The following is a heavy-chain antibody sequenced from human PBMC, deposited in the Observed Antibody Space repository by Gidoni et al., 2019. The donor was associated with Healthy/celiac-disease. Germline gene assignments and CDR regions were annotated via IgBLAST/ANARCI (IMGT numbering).Heavy chain of an antibody. V-gene: IGHV3-23*01. D-gene: IGHD5-18*01. Sequence: EVQLLASVGGLVQPGGSLRVSCAASGFTFSSYAMSWVRQAPGKGLEWVSAISGSGGRTYYADSVKGRFTISRDNSKNTLYLQMNSLRAEDTAVYYCAKGGYGLGFDPWGQGTLVTVSS. CDR1: GFTFSSYA. CDR3: AKGGYGLGFDP. J-gene: IGHJ5*02. CDR2: ISGSGGRT.